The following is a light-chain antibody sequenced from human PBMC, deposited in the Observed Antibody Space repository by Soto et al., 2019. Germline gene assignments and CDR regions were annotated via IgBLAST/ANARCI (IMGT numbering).Light chain of an antibody. V-gene: IGLV2-14*01. J-gene: IGLJ1*01. CDR1: SSDVGRYTY. CDR2: DVS. CDR3: CSYTGDDIGGCV. Sequence: QSALTQPASVSGSPGQSITISCVGTSSDVGRYTYVSWYQQYPGKAPKLILYDVSDRPSGVSNRFSGSKSGNTASLTISGLRADDEANYYCCSYTGDDIGGCVFGTGTRSPS.